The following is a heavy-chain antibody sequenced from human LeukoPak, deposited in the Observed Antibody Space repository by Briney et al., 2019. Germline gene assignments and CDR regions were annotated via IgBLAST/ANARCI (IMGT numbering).Heavy chain of an antibody. V-gene: IGHV4-39*02. D-gene: IGHD5-24*01. Sequence: PSETLSLTCTVSGGSISSSSCYWGWIRQPPGRGLEWIATIYYSGSTYYNPSLQSRVAISVDTSKNQFSLKLSSLTAADTAVYYCATERWLRRYYFDYWGQGTLVTVSS. CDR3: ATERWLRRYYFDY. CDR2: IYYSGST. CDR1: GGSISSSSCY. J-gene: IGHJ4*02.